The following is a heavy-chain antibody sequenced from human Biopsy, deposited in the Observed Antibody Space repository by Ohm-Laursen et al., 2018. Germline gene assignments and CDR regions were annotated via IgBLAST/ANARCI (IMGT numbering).Heavy chain of an antibody. CDR2: IYYSGST. J-gene: IGHJ4*02. Sequence: TPSLTCAVSGGSIGSFFWSWIRQPPGKGLEWIGYIYYSGSTNYNPSLRSRVTISVDRSKNQFSLELISVTAADTAVYYCARVGAGAPSIDYFDYWGQGALVTVSS. CDR1: GGSIGSFF. CDR3: ARVGAGAPSIDYFDY. D-gene: IGHD1-26*01. V-gene: IGHV4-59*01.